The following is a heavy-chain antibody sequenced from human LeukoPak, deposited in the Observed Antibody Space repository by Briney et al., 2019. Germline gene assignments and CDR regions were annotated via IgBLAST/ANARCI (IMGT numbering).Heavy chain of an antibody. D-gene: IGHD6-13*01. V-gene: IGHV1-18*01. J-gene: IGHJ4*02. CDR2: ISAYNGNT. CDR3: ARDLIAAAGQESDY. CDR1: GYTFTSYG. Sequence: ASVKVSCKASGYTFTSYGISWVRQAPGQGFEWMGWISAYNGNTNYAQKLQGRVTMTTGTSTSTAYMELRSLRSDDTAVYYCARDLIAAAGQESDYWGQGTLVTVSS.